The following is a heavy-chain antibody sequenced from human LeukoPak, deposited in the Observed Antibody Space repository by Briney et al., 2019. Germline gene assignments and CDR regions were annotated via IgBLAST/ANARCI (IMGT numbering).Heavy chain of an antibody. CDR3: AREVSGGSWPFDY. V-gene: IGHV4-38-2*02. J-gene: IGHJ4*02. CDR2: IYHSGST. Sequence: SETLSLTCTVSGYSISSGYYWGWIRQPPGKGLEWIGSIYHSGSTYYNPSLKSRVTISVDTSKNQFSLKLSSVTAADTAVYYCAREVSGGSWPFDYWGQGTLVTVSS. D-gene: IGHD2-15*01. CDR1: GYSISSGYY.